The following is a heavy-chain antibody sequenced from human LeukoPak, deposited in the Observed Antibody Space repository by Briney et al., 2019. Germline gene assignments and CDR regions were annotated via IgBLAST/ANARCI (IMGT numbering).Heavy chain of an antibody. J-gene: IGHJ5*02. CDR3: ARSGAHRYNWNDVGFWFDP. CDR1: GYTFTSYG. V-gene: IGHV1-18*01. Sequence: GASVKVSCKASGYTFTSYGISWVRQAPGQGLEWMGWISAYNGNTNYAQKLQGRVTMTTDTSTSTAYMELRSLRSDDTAVYYCARSGAHRYNWNDVGFWFDPWGQGTLVTVSS. CDR2: ISAYNGNT. D-gene: IGHD1-1*01.